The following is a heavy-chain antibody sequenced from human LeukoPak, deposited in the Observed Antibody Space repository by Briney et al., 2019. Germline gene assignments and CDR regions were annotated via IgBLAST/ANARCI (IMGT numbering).Heavy chain of an antibody. D-gene: IGHD5-12*01. J-gene: IGHJ3*02. CDR3: ARVGLPDAFDI. CDR1: GGSISSYY. Sequence: SETLSLTCTVSGGSISSYYWSWIRQPPGKGLEWIGYIYYSGSTNYNPSLKSRVTISVDTSKNQFSLKLSSVTAADTAVYYCARVGLPDAFDIWGQGTMVTVSS. CDR2: IYYSGST. V-gene: IGHV4-59*01.